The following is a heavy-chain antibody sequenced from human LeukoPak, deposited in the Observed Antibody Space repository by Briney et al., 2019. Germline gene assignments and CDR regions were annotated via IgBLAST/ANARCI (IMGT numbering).Heavy chain of an antibody. J-gene: IGHJ6*03. D-gene: IGHD3-22*01. CDR2: ISGSGGST. CDR3: AKAGDSSGYPPYYMDV. CDR1: GFTFSSYS. Sequence: PGGSLRLSCAASGFTFSSYSMSWVRQAPGKGLEWVSAISGSGGSTYYADSVKGRFTISRDNSKNTLYLQMNSLRAEDTAVYYCAKAGDSSGYPPYYMDVWGKGTTVTVSS. V-gene: IGHV3-23*01.